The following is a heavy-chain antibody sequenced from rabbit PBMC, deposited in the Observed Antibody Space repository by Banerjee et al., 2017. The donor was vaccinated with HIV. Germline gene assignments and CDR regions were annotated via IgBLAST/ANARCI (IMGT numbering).Heavy chain of an antibody. CDR1: GFSFSSSYC. J-gene: IGHJ6*01. CDR2: IYAGSSGDT. D-gene: IGHD8-1*01. Sequence: QSLEESGGDLVKPGASLTLTCTASGFSFSSSYCICWVRQAPGKGPEWIACIYAGSSGDTYYASWAKGRFTISKTSSTTVTLQMTSLTAADTATYFCARELVVVLMGLGYYGMDLWGPGTLVTVS. V-gene: IGHV1S40*01. CDR3: ARELVVVLMGLGYYGMDL.